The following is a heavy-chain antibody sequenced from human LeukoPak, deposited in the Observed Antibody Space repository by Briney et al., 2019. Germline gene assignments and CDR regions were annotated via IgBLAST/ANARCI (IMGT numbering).Heavy chain of an antibody. D-gene: IGHD2-15*01. CDR1: GFNFGTYW. CDR3: ARDPDSSAFDY. Sequence: PGGSLRLSCTAAGFNFGTYWMSWVRQSPGKGLEFVANIKYDDTVKNYVDSVKDRFTISRDNPSNSVYLQMYSLRPEDTALYYCARDPDSSAFDYWGQGAQVTVSS. J-gene: IGHJ4*02. CDR2: IKYDDTVK. V-gene: IGHV3-7*01.